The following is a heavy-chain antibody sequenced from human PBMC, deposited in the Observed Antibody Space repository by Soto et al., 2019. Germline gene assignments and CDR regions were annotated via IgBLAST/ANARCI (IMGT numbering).Heavy chain of an antibody. V-gene: IGHV3-7*01. CDR1: GFTFSTYW. Sequence: GGSLRLPCAASGFTFSTYWMSWVRQAAGKGLEWVANIKEDGSEKYYVDSVEGRFTISRDNAKNSLYLQMNSLRAEDTAVYYCARGWGYFDSSGFPYLYAMDVWGQGTTITVSS. CDR2: IKEDGSEK. CDR3: ARGWGYFDSSGFPYLYAMDV. J-gene: IGHJ6*02. D-gene: IGHD3-22*01.